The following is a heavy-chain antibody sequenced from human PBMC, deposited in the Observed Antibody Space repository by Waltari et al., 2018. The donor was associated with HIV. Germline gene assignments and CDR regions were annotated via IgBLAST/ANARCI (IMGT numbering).Heavy chain of an antibody. Sequence: VQLVQSGAEVKKPGASVKVSCKASGYTFTSYDINWVRQATGQGLEWMGRMNPNSGNTGYSQKFQGRVTMTRNTSISTAYMELNSLRSEDTAVYYCARGRNMIRGKYYYYYGMDVLGQGTTVTVSS. D-gene: IGHD3-10*01. CDR1: GYTFTSYD. CDR3: ARGRNMIRGKYYYYYGMDV. CDR2: MNPNSGNT. J-gene: IGHJ6*02. V-gene: IGHV1-8*01.